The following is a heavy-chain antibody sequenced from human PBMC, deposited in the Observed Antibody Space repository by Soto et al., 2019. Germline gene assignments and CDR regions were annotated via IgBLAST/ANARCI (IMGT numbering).Heavy chain of an antibody. CDR1: DDSINSDKYY. J-gene: IGHJ4*02. CDR3: ARLEGLATISYYFDF. CDR2: TYYRGNA. V-gene: IGHV4-39*01. D-gene: IGHD3-9*01. Sequence: QLQLQESGPGLVEPSETLSLTCSVSDDSINSDKYYWGWIRQPPGKGLEWIGSTYYRGNANYNPSLQTRGTRSLDKSKSQFSLKLNSVTAADSAVYFCARLEGLATISYYFDFWGPGALVTVSS.